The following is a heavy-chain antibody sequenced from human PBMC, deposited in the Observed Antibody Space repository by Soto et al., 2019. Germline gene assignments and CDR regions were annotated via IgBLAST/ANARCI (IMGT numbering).Heavy chain of an antibody. J-gene: IGHJ3*02. CDR3: AKSYSSWDAFDI. CDR2: ISYDGSNK. V-gene: IGHV3-30*18. CDR1: GFTFTNYG. D-gene: IGHD6-19*01. Sequence: GGSLRLSCAASGFTFTNYGMHWVRQAPGKGLEWVAVISYDGSNKYYADSVKGRFTISRDNSKYTLYLQVNSLRAEDTAVYYCAKSYSSWDAFDIWRQGTMVTVSS.